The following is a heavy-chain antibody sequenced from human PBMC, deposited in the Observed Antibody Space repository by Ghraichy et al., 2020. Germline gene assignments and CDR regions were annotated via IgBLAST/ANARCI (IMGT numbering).Heavy chain of an antibody. Sequence: GESLNISCAASGFTFSSYAMSWVRQAPGKGLEWVSAISGSGGSTYYADSVKGRFTISRDNSKNTLYLQMNSLRAEDTAVYYCAALVGATEFDYWGQGTLVTVSS. J-gene: IGHJ4*02. CDR3: AALVGATEFDY. V-gene: IGHV3-23*01. CDR2: ISGSGGST. CDR1: GFTFSSYA. D-gene: IGHD1-26*01.